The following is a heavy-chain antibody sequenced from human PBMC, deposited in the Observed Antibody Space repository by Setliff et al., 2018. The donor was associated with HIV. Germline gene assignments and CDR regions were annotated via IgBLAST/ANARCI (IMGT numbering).Heavy chain of an antibody. Sequence: GGSLRLSCAASGFTFSNYWMDWVRQAPGKGLEWVATIKQDGSEIYYVDSVKGRFTISRDNAQNSLYLQMSSLKVEDTAVYYCARDLAYWGQGTLVTVSS. V-gene: IGHV3-7*03. CDR2: IKQDGSEI. CDR1: GFTFSNYW. CDR3: ARDLAY. J-gene: IGHJ4*02.